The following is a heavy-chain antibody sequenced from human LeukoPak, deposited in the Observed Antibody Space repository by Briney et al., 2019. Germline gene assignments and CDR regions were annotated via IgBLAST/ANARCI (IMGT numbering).Heavy chain of an antibody. V-gene: IGHV4-59*12. Sequence: PSETLSLTCTVSGASISSYYWNWIPQPPGKGLEWIGYIYYSGNTNYNPSLKRRVTMSVDTSKNQSSLKVTSVPAAATPVYYCARFRNFVSDISGQGTMVTVSS. D-gene: IGHD3-16*01. CDR2: IYYSGNT. CDR1: GASISSYY. J-gene: IGHJ3*02. CDR3: ARFRNFVSDI.